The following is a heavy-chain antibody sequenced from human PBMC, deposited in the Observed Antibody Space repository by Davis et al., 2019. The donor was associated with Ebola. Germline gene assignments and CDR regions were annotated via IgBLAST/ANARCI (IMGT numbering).Heavy chain of an antibody. CDR3: ARGNYYDSSGYLPDYFDY. V-gene: IGHV4-59*01. CDR2: IYYSGST. Sequence: PGGSLRLSCTVSGGSISSYYWSWIRQPPGKGLEWIGYIYYSGSTNYNPSLKSRVTISVDTSKNQFSLKLSSVTAADTAVYYCARGNYYDSSGYLPDYFDYWGQGTLVTVSS. CDR1: GGSISSYY. D-gene: IGHD3-22*01. J-gene: IGHJ4*02.